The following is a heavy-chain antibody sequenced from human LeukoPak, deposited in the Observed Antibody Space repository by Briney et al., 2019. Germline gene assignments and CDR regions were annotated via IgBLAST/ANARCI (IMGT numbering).Heavy chain of an antibody. V-gene: IGHV3-7*01. CDR2: IKQDGSEK. CDR3: ARGGGSSWYGVWFDP. Sequence: PGGSLRLSCAASGFTFSSYGMHWVRQAPGKGLEWVANIKQDGSEKYYVDSVKGRFTISRDNAKNSLYLQMNSLRAEDTAVYYCARGGGSSWYGVWFDPWGQGTLVTVSS. CDR1: GFTFSSYG. J-gene: IGHJ5*02. D-gene: IGHD6-13*01.